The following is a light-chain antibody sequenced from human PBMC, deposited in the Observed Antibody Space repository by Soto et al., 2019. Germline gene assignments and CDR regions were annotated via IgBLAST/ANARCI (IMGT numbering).Light chain of an antibody. Sequence: DVQMTQSPSTLSASVGDRVTITCRASQGISSWLAWYQQKPGKAPKLLIYDASSLESGVPSRFSGSGSGTDFTLTINRLEPEDFAVYYCQQYGSSPWTFGQGTKVDI. CDR3: QQYGSSPWT. CDR1: QGISSW. J-gene: IGKJ1*01. V-gene: IGKV1-5*01. CDR2: DAS.